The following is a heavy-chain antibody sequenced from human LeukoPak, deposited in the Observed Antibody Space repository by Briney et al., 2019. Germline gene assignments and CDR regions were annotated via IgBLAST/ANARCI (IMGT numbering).Heavy chain of an antibody. D-gene: IGHD2-15*01. CDR3: ARHPCLNCSGGAFDI. CDR1: GFTFSSYA. V-gene: IGHV3-23*01. CDR2: ISGSGGST. Sequence: GGSLRLSCAASGFTFSSYAMSWVRQAPGKGLEWVSAISGSGGSTYYADSVKGRFTISRDNSKNTLYLQMNSLRAEDTAVYYCARHPCLNCSGGAFDIWGQGTMVTVSS. J-gene: IGHJ3*02.